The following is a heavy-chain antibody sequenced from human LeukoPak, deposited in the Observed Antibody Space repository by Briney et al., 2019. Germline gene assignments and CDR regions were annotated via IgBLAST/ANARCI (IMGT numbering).Heavy chain of an antibody. V-gene: IGHV3-33*01. CDR2: IWYDGSKK. CDR1: GFTFSNHG. Sequence: GGSLRLSCAASGFTFSNHGMHWVRQAPGKGLEWVAVIWYDGSKKYYGASVKGRFTISRDDSKNTLYLQMNSLRAEATAVYYCAREASDYYRDFWGQGTLVAVSS. CDR3: AREASDYYRDF. J-gene: IGHJ4*02. D-gene: IGHD3-3*01.